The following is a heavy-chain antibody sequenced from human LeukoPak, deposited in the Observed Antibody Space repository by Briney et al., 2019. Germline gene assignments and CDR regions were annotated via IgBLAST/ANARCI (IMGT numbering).Heavy chain of an antibody. J-gene: IGHJ4*02. CDR2: ITGSGSSK. CDR3: ANDLGWIQLNLG. V-gene: IGHV3-23*01. Sequence: HSGGSLRLSCAASGLTFSSYEMNWVRQAPGKGLEWVSGITGSGSSKYYADSVKGRFTISRDNSKNTLYLQMNSLRAEDTAVYYCANDLGWIQLNLGRGQGTLVTVSS. CDR1: GLTFSSYE. D-gene: IGHD5-18*01.